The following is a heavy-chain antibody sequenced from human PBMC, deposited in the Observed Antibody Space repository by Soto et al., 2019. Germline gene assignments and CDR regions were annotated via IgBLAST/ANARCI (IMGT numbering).Heavy chain of an antibody. D-gene: IGHD1-20*01. J-gene: IGHJ6*04. CDR1: GGSIRSDV. CDR3: ARVITGTDVFDL. CDR2: IYNNGGT. V-gene: IGHV4-59*01. Sequence: PSETLSLTCSVSGGSIRSDVWSWLRQPPGKGLEWIGYIYNNGGTNYNPSLMSRVTISRDTSQNHFSLTLSSVTASDTAVYYCARVITGTDVFDLWGEGTTVTVSS.